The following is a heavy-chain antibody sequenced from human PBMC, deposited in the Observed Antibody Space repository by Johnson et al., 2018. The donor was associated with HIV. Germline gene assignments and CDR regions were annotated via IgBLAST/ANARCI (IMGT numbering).Heavy chain of an antibody. J-gene: IGHJ3*02. Sequence: QLVESGGGLVKPGGSLRLSCAASGFTFSNAWMSWVRQAPGKGLEWVGRIKSKTDDGTTDYAAPVKGRFTISRDDSKNTLYLQMNSLRAEDTAVYYCANRWELTFDIWGQGTVVTVSS. D-gene: IGHD1-26*01. V-gene: IGHV3-15*01. CDR3: ANRWELTFDI. CDR2: IKSKTDDGTT. CDR1: GFTFSNAW.